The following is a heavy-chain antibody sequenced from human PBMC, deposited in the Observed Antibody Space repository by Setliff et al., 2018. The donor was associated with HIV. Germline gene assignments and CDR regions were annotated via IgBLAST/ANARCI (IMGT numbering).Heavy chain of an antibody. CDR1: GFDFNTYA. D-gene: IGHD6-6*01. Sequence: GGSLRLSCVAFGFDFNTYAMDWVRQAPGKGLEWIAHISDGGDTIYYADSVQGRFTISRSNGDNSVFLHMDNLRVEDTAVYYCARQLGLRMTHISHFHSYLDVWGKGTAVTVSS. CDR3: ARQLGLRMTHISHFHSYLDV. V-gene: IGHV3-48*03. J-gene: IGHJ6*03. CDR2: ISDGGDTI.